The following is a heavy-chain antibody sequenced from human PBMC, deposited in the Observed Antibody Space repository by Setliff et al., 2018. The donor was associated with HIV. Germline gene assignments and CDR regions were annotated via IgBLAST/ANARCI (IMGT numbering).Heavy chain of an antibody. J-gene: IGHJ4*02. Sequence: GASVKVSCKPSGYSFTNHYMHWVRQAPGQGLEWMGWINPNSGGTNYAQKFQGWITMTRDTSISTAYMELSRLRSDDTAVYYCARGMDYYDTSGYYQYYFDYWGQGTLVTVSS. V-gene: IGHV1-2*04. D-gene: IGHD3-22*01. CDR3: ARGMDYYDTSGYYQYYFDY. CDR1: GYSFTNHY. CDR2: INPNSGGT.